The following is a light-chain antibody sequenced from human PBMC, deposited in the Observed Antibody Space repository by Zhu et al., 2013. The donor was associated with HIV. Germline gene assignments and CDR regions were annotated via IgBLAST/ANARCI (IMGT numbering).Light chain of an antibody. V-gene: IGLV2-14*01. Sequence: QSALTQPASVSGSPGQSITISCTGTSSDVGGYNYVSWYQQHPGKAPKLMIYEVNNRPSGVSNRFSGSKSGNTASLTISGLQAEDEADYYCCSYAGSYTWVFGGGTKLTVL. CDR2: EVN. J-gene: IGLJ3*02. CDR1: SSDVGGYNY. CDR3: CSYAGSYTWV.